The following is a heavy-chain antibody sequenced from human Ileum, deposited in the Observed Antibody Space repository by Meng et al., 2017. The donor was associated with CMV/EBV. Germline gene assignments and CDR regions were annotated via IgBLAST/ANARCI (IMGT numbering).Heavy chain of an antibody. CDR2: IKTRPEDYTT. Sequence: SCAGSGCSFSDFYMDWVRQAPGKGLEWIGLIKTRPEDYTTQYAASVKGRFTISRDDSQNSLYLQINHLKIEDTAVYYCARDANGSPDYWGQGTLVTVSS. D-gene: IGHD1-26*01. V-gene: IGHV3-72*01. J-gene: IGHJ4*02. CDR3: ARDANGSPDY. CDR1: GCSFSDFY.